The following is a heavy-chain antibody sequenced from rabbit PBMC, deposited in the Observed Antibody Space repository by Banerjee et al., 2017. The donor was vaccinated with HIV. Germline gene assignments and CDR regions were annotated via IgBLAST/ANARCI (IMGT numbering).Heavy chain of an antibody. CDR3: AKENNGGGVGGNGFNF. J-gene: IGHJ6*01. V-gene: IGHV1S45*01. D-gene: IGHD4-1*01. Sequence: QEQLVESGGGLVQPEGSLTLTCTASGFSFSSSYYMCWVRQAPGKGLEWIACIDGGSSGNTWYASWAKGRFTISKTSSTTVTLQMTSLTAADTATYFCAKENNGGGVGGNGFNFWGQGTLVTVS. CDR2: IDGGSSGNT. CDR1: GFSFSSSYY.